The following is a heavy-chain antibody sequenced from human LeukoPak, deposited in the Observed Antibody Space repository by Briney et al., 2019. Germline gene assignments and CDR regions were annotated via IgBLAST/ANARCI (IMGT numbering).Heavy chain of an antibody. D-gene: IGHD2-21*02. CDR2: IIPILGIA. CDR1: GYTFTGYY. J-gene: IGHJ3*02. V-gene: IGHV1-69*02. Sequence: SVKVSCKASGYTFTGYYMHWVRQAPGQGLEWMGRIIPILGIANYAQKFQGRVTITADKSTSTAYMELSSLRSEDTAVYYCARPLAYCGGDCYADDAFDIWGQGTMVTVSS. CDR3: ARPLAYCGGDCYADDAFDI.